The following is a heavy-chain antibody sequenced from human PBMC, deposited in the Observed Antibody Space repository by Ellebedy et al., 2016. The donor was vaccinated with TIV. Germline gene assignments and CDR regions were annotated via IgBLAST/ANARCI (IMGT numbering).Heavy chain of an antibody. D-gene: IGHD6-19*01. CDR2: IYGGGNT. J-gene: IGHJ6*04. CDR3: ARARGWYGSDGMDV. Sequence: GESLKISCAASGFTVSSNYMSWVRRAPGQGLGWASVIYGGGNTDYAEHVEGRFTISRDNSKNTVYLQMNSLRAEDTAVYYCARARGWYGSDGMDVWGEGTTVTVSS. V-gene: IGHV3-53*01. CDR1: GFTVSSNY.